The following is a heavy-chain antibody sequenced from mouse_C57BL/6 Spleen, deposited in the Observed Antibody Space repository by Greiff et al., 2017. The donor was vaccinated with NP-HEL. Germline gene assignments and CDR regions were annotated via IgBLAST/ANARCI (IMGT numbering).Heavy chain of an antibody. CDR3: ARWSTTVG. D-gene: IGHD1-1*01. CDR1: GYTFTSYW. J-gene: IGHJ3*02. Sequence: QVQLQQPGAELVKPGASVKLSCKASGYTFTSYWMQWVKQRPGQGLEWIGEIDPSDSYTNYNQKFKGKATLTVDTSSSTAYMQLSSLTSEDSAVYYCARWSTTVGWGQGTLVTVSA. V-gene: IGHV1-50*01. CDR2: IDPSDSYT.